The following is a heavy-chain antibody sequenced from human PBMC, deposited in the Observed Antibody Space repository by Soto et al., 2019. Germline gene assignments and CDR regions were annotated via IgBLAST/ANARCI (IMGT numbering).Heavy chain of an antibody. CDR3: ARVRMLWYGELSH. D-gene: IGHD3-10*01. CDR1: GYTFMTYA. Sequence: QVQLVQSRTEVKKPGASVKISCKTSGYTFMTYALHWVRQAPGQRPEWMGWINPGNGNTEYSQKLQGRVTITRDTSARTVFMEVANMTSEDTAVYYCARVRMLWYGELSHWGQGTQVIVSA. CDR2: INPGNGNT. J-gene: IGHJ4*02. V-gene: IGHV1-3*01.